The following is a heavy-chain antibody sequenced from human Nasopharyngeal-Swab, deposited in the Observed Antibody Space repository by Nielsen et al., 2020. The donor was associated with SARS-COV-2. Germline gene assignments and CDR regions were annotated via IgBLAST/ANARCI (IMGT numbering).Heavy chain of an antibody. CDR2: ISRSSGTL. V-gene: IGHV3-48*04. CDR3: ARDPGGAYSNPFDY. CDR1: GFTFSSYT. D-gene: IGHD2-15*01. J-gene: IGHJ4*02. Sequence: GESLKISCAASGFTFSSYTMYWVRQAPGKGLEWVAYISRSSGTLYYADSVKGRFTISRDNAKNSLYLQMNSLRGEDTAVYYCARDPGGAYSNPFDYWGQGTLVTVSS.